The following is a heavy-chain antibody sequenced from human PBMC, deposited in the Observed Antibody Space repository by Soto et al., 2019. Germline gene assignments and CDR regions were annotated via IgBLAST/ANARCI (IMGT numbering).Heavy chain of an antibody. D-gene: IGHD3-10*01. V-gene: IGHV3-66*01. CDR1: GFTFSSYA. CDR3: AREGGYYGSGSRTPYFDY. Sequence: GGSLRLSCAASGFTFSSYAMSWVRQAPGKGLEWVSVIYSGGRTYYPDSVKGRFTISRDNSKNTLYLQMNSLRAEDTAVYYCAREGGYYGSGSRTPYFDYWGQGTLVTVSS. J-gene: IGHJ4*02. CDR2: IYSGGRT.